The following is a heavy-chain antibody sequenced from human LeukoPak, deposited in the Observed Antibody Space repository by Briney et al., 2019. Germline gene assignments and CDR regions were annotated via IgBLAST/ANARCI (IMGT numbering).Heavy chain of an antibody. J-gene: IGHJ4*02. CDR3: ARGGAYYDFWSGYYTY. Sequence: GGALGLSCGASGFPFNSYAMDGVRQAPGKGLGGGAVISYDGSNKYYADSVKGRFTISRDNSKNTLYLQMNSLRAEDTAVYYCARGGAYYDFWSGYYTYWGQGTLVTVSS. V-gene: IGHV3-30-3*01. CDR1: GFPFNSYA. CDR2: ISYDGSNK. D-gene: IGHD3-3*01.